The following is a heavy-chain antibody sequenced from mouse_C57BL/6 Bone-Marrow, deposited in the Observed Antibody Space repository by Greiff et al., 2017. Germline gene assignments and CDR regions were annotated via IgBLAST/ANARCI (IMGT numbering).Heavy chain of an antibody. V-gene: IGHV2-9*01. CDR2: IWGGGST. CDR3: ATLWLRRRDYAMDY. Sequence: VMLVESGPGLVAPSQSLSITCTVSGFSLTSYGVDWVRQPPGKGLEWLGVIWGGGSTNYNSALMSRLSISKDNSESQVFLKMNSLQTDDTAMYYCATLWLRRRDYAMDYWGQGTSGTVSA. CDR1: GFSLTSYG. J-gene: IGHJ4*01. D-gene: IGHD2-2*01.